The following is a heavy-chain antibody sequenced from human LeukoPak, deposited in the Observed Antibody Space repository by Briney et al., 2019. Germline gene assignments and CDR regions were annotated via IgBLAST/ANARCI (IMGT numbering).Heavy chain of an antibody. J-gene: IGHJ4*02. V-gene: IGHV3-7*01. CDR1: GFTFSSYW. CDR2: IKQDGSQK. CDR3: ARGGTTVTPKNFDY. Sequence: GGSLRLSCVGSGFTFSSYWMSWVRQAPGKGLEWVANIKQDGSQKYYEDSVKGRFTISRDNANNSLNLQMNSLRAEDTAVYYCARGGTTVTPKNFDYWGQGTLVTVSS. D-gene: IGHD4-17*01.